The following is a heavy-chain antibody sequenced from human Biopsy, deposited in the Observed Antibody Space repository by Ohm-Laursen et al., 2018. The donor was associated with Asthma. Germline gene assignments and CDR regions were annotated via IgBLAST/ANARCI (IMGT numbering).Heavy chain of an antibody. J-gene: IGHJ4*02. CDR2: VNGDGRST. V-gene: IGHV3-74*01. CDR1: GFTFSSSC. CDR3: ARGKTWGRSYYFDY. D-gene: IGHD6-6*01. Sequence: SLRLSCAASGFTFSSSCMHWVRQVPGKGLVWVSRVNGDGRSTSYADSVKGRFTISRDNSKDTLYLQVNSLRGDDTAVYYCARGKTWGRSYYFDYWGQGTLVTVSS.